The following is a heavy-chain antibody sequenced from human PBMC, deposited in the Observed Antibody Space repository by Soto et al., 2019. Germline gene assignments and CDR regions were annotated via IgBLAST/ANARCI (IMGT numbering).Heavy chain of an antibody. CDR1: GYTFTSYG. CDR2: ISPYNGNT. V-gene: IGHV1-18*01. J-gene: IGHJ4*02. CDR3: ARGRAATLAAAGHDY. D-gene: IGHD6-13*01. Sequence: QVQLVQSGAEEKKPGASVKVSCKASGYTFTSYGISWVRQAPGQGLEWMGWISPYNGNTKYAQKIQGRVTMTTDTSTSTAYIDLRSLRSDDTAVYYCARGRAATLAAAGHDYWGQGTLVTVSS.